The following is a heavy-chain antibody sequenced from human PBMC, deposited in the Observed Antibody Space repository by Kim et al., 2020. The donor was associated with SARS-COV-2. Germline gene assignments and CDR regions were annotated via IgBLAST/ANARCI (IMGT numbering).Heavy chain of an antibody. D-gene: IGHD6-6*01. CDR1: GGSISSSSYY. CDR3: ARQGLGYGYSSSSTHF. CDR2: IYYSGST. V-gene: IGHV4-39*01. J-gene: IGHJ4*01. Sequence: SETLSLTCTVSGGSISSSSYYWGWIRQPPGKGLEWIGSIYYSGSTYYNPSLKSRVTISVDTSKNQFSLKLSSVTAADTAVYYCARQGLGYGYSSSSTHF.